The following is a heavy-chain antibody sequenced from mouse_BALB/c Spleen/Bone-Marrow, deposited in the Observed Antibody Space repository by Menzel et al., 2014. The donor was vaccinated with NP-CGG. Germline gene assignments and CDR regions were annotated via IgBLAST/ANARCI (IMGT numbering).Heavy chain of an antibody. D-gene: IGHD1-1*01. J-gene: IGHJ2*01. CDR1: GYTFTRYV. Sequence: VQLQQSGPDLVQPGASLKLSCAASGYTFTRYVMNWVQQKPGQGLEWIGYINPYNDATKYNEKFKDKSTLSSDKSSSSTCMELSGLTSEDSAVYDCAKAVAPDYWAKAPLSQSPQ. CDR2: INPYNDAT. CDR3: AKAVAPDY. V-gene: IGHV1-14*01.